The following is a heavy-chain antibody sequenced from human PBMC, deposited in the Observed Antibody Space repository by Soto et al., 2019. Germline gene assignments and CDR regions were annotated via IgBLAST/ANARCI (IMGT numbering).Heavy chain of an antibody. CDR2: TRNKANSYTT. V-gene: IGHV3-72*01. J-gene: IGHJ4*02. Sequence: EVPLVESGGGLVQPGGSLRLSCAASGFSFSDHYVDWVRQAPGKGLEWVGRTRNKANSYTTEYAASVKGRFTISRDDAKNSLYLQMNCLKTEDTAVYYCLRASYSSGWYSDYWGQGTLVTVSS. CDR1: GFSFSDHY. CDR3: LRASYSSGWYSDY. D-gene: IGHD6-19*01.